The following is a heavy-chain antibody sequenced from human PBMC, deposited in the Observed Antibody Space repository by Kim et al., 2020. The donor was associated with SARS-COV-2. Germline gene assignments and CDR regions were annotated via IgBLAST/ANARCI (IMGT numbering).Heavy chain of an antibody. CDR3: AKGDIVGATEVDY. J-gene: IGHJ4*02. D-gene: IGHD1-26*01. CDR1: GFTFSSYG. Sequence: GGSLRLSCAASGFTFSSYGMHWVRQAPGKGLEWVAVISYDGSNKYYADSVKGRFTISRDNSKNTLYLQMNSLRAEDTAVYYCAKGDIVGATEVDYWGQGTLVTVSS. V-gene: IGHV3-30*18. CDR2: ISYDGSNK.